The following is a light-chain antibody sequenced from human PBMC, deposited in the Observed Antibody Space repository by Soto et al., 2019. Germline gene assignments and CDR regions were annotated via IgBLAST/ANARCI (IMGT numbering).Light chain of an antibody. V-gene: IGKV3-20*01. CDR1: QSVSSSY. CDR3: QQYGSSQYT. CDR2: GAS. Sequence: EIVLTQSPGTLSLSPGERATLSCRASQSVSSSYLAWYQQKPGQAPRLLIYGASSRATGIPDRFSGSGSGTDFTLPISRLEPADFAVYYCQQYGSSQYTFGQGTKLEIK. J-gene: IGKJ2*01.